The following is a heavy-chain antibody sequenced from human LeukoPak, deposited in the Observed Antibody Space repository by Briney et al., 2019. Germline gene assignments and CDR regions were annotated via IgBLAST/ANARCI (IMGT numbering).Heavy chain of an antibody. J-gene: IGHJ4*02. V-gene: IGHV4-39*01. Sequence: SETLSLTCTVSGGSISSSSYYWGWLRQPPGKGLEWIGSMYYSGISNYYPSLKSRVTISVDTSKNQFFLKLSSVTAADTAVYFCARRRAAYYFDYWGQGTLVTVSS. CDR1: GGSISSSSYY. D-gene: IGHD6-13*01. CDR3: ARRRAAYYFDY. CDR2: MYYSGIS.